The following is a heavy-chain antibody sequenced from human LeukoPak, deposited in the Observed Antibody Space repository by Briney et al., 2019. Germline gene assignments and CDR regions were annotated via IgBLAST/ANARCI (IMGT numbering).Heavy chain of an antibody. CDR1: GFTFDDYA. CDR3: AKETDYGGNSVGFGNFDY. D-gene: IGHD4-23*01. V-gene: IGHV3-9*01. Sequence: GGSLRLSCAASGFTFDDYAMHWVRQAPGKGLEWVSGISWNSGSIGYADSVKGRFTTSRDNAKNSLYLQMNSLRAEDTALYYCAKETDYGGNSVGFGNFDYWGQGTLVTVSS. CDR2: ISWNSGSI. J-gene: IGHJ4*02.